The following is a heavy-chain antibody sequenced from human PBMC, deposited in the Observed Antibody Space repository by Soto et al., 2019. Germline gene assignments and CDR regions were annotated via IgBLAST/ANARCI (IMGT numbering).Heavy chain of an antibody. D-gene: IGHD3-3*01. J-gene: IGHJ5*02. CDR3: AFSRAYDFWSGYYLSSWFDP. CDR1: GGTFSSYA. V-gene: IGHV1-69*13. Sequence: SVKVSCKASGGTFSSYAISWVRQAPGQGLEWMGGIIPIFGTANYAQNFQGRVTITADESTSTAYLELSSLRSEDTAVYFFAFSRAYDFWSGYYLSSWFDPWGQGTLVTVSS. CDR2: IIPIFGTA.